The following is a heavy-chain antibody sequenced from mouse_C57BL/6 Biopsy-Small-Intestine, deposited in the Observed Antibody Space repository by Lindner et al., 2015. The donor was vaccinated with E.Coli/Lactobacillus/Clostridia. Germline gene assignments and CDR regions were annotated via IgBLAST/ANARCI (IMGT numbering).Heavy chain of an antibody. J-gene: IGHJ1*03. CDR3: ACPNRDRGDSSYYYMDI. CDR2: IVPVLGIR. Sequence: SVKVSCKASGGTFNRYTISWVREAPGHGLEWMGRIVPVLGIRNYAQNFQGRVTITADKSTSTFYMELSSLRLGDTAVYYCACPNRDRGDSSYYYMDIWGKGTTVTVSS. CDR1: GGTFNRYT. D-gene: IGHD2-10*01. V-gene: IGHV1-79*01.